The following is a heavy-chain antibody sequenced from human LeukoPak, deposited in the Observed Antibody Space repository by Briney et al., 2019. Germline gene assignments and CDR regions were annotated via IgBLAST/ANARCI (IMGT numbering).Heavy chain of an antibody. D-gene: IGHD3-10*01. CDR3: ARVFGARGVARGYYYYGMDV. CDR1: GYTFTSYY. V-gene: IGHV1-46*01. J-gene: IGHJ6*02. CDR2: INPSGGST. Sequence: ASVKVSRKASGYTFTSYYMHWVRQAPGQGLEWMGIINPSGGSTSYAQKFQGRVTMTRDTSTSTVYMELSSLRSEDTAVYYCARVFGARGVARGYYYYGMDVWGQGTTVTVSS.